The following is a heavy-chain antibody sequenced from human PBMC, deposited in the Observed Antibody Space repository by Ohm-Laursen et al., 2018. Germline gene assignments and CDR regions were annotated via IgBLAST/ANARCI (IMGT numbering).Heavy chain of an antibody. CDR1: GGSISGYY. J-gene: IGHJ3*02. Sequence: GTLSLTCTVSGGSISGYYWSWIRQTAGKGLEWIGRIHSSGSTNYNPSLQSRVTMSEDTSKNQFPLRLSSVTAADTAVYFCARRDITKAFNIWGQGTLVTVSS. CDR3: ARRDITKAFNI. V-gene: IGHV4-4*07. CDR2: IHSSGST. D-gene: IGHD2-21*02.